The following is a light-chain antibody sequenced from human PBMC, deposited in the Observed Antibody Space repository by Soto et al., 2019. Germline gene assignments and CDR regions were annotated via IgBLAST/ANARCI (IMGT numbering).Light chain of an antibody. CDR2: AAS. CDR3: QQAKSFPVS. Sequence: QLAQSTSSVSASVLARVTITFRASPDLGSWFAWYQQKPGKVPKLLIYAASILQSGVPSRFSGSGSGTDFTLTINNLQPEDFATYYCQQAKSFPVSFGQGTRLEIK. J-gene: IGKJ5*01. CDR1: PDLGSW. V-gene: IGKV1D-12*01.